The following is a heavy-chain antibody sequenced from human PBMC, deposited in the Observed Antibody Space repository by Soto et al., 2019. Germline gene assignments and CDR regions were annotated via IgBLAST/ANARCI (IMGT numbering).Heavy chain of an antibody. D-gene: IGHD6-13*01. CDR1: GGSISSYY. CDR3: ARTYSSSWSPFDY. V-gene: IGHV4-34*01. J-gene: IGHJ4*02. Sequence: SETLSLTCTVSGGSISSYYWSWIRQPPGKGLEWIGEINQSGSTNYNPSLKSRVTISVDTSKNQFSLELSSVTAADTAVYYCARTYSSSWSPFDYWGQGTLVTVSS. CDR2: INQSGST.